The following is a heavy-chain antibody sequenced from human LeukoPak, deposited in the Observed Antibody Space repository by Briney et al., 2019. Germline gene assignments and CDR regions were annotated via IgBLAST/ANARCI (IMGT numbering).Heavy chain of an antibody. CDR1: GFTFSDYY. D-gene: IGHD2-21*02. CDR2: ISSSGSTI. CDR3: ARDQDIVVVTATSPDY. V-gene: IGHV3-11*04. Sequence: GGSLRLSYAASGFTFSDYYMSWIRQAPGKGLEWVSYISSSGSTIYYADSVKGRFTISRDNAKNSLYLQMNSLRAEDTAVYYCARDQDIVVVTATSPDYWGQGTLVTVSS. J-gene: IGHJ4*02.